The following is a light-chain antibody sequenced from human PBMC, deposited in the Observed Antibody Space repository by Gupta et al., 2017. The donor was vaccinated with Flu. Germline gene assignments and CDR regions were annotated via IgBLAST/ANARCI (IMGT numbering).Light chain of an antibody. CDR3: QQDDNSPWT. V-gene: IGKV4-1*01. Sequence: IGATQSPDSLAVSLGGRATINCKSSRSVLYTSNNMNYVAWLQQKPGQPPKVLIYWASTRESGVPNRFSGSGSGTDFTSTSSGLQAEDVAVYYCQQDDNSPWTFGQGTKVEIK. J-gene: IGKJ1*01. CDR2: WAS. CDR1: RSVLYTSNNMNY.